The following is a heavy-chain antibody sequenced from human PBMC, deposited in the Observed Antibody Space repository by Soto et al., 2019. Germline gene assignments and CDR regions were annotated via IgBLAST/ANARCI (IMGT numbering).Heavy chain of an antibody. Sequence: SVKVSCKASGGTFSSYAISWVRQAPGQGLEWMGGIIPIFGTANYAQKFQGRVTITADESTSTAYMELSSLRSEDTAVYYCASPGVLWFGELLYYYWGQGTLVTVS. V-gene: IGHV1-69*13. CDR3: ASPGVLWFGELLYYY. CDR2: IIPIFGTA. J-gene: IGHJ4*02. CDR1: GGTFSSYA. D-gene: IGHD3-10*01.